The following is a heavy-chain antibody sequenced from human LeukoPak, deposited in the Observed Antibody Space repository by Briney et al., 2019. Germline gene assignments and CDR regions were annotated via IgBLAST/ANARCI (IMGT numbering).Heavy chain of an antibody. J-gene: IGHJ6*03. D-gene: IGHD2-21*01. V-gene: IGHV3-23*01. CDR3: AKDTWQFAPDYYYYMDV. CDR1: GFTFSSYA. Sequence: GGSLRLSCAASGFTFSSYAMSWVRHAPGKGLEWVSAISGSGGGTYYADSVKGRFTISRDNSKNTLYLQMNSLRAEDTALYYCAKDTWQFAPDYYYYMDVWGKGTTVTVSS. CDR2: ISGSGGGT.